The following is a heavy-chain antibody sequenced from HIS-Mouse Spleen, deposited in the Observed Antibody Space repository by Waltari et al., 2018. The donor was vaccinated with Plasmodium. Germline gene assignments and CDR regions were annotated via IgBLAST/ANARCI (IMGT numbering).Heavy chain of an antibody. D-gene: IGHD6-13*01. J-gene: IGHJ2*01. CDR2: IKQDGSEK. CDR3: ASSWYWYFDL. Sequence: EVQLVESGGGLVQPGGALRPSCSPSGFPFSSYWMSWVRQAPGKGLEWVANIKQDGSEKYYVDSVKGRFTISRDNAKNSLYLQMNSLRAEDTAVYYCASSWYWYFDLWGRGTLVTVSS. CDR1: GFPFSSYW. V-gene: IGHV3-7*01.